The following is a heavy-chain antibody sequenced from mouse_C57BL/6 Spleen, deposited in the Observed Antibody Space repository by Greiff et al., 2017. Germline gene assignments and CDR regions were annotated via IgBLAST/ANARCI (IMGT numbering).Heavy chain of an antibody. Sequence: VQLQQSGPELVKPGASVKISCKASGYTFTDYYMNWVKQSHGKSLEWIGDINPNNGGTSYNQKFKGKATLTVDKSSSTAYMELRSLTSADSAVYYCARIYDGYYPFAYWGQGTLVTVSA. D-gene: IGHD2-3*01. CDR1: GYTFTDYY. V-gene: IGHV1-26*01. CDR2: INPNNGGT. CDR3: ARIYDGYYPFAY. J-gene: IGHJ3*01.